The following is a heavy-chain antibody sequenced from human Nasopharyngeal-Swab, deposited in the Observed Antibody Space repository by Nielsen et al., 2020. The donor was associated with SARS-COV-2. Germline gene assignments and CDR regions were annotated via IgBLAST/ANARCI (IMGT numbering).Heavy chain of an antibody. J-gene: IGHJ6*02. CDR3: ARALVGFLEWLSKTQFDV. CDR2: PRNKANSYTT. V-gene: IGHV3-72*01. Sequence: GESLKISCAASGFTFSDHYMDWVRQAPGKGLEWVGRPRNKANSYTTEYAASVKGSFTISRDDSENSVYLHMNSLRAEDTAVYYCARALVGFLEWLSKTQFDVWGQGTTVTVSS. CDR1: GFTFSDHY. D-gene: IGHD3-3*01.